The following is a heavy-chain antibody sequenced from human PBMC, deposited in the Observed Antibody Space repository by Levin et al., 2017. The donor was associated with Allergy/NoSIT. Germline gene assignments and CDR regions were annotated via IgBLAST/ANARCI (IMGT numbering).Heavy chain of an antibody. CDR1: GFTFSSYG. V-gene: IGHV3-30*18. Sequence: GESLKISCAASGFTFSSYGMHWVRQAPGKGLEWVAVISYDGSNKYYADSVKGRFTISRDNSKNTLYLQMNSLRAEDTAVYYCAKDLGYSYGGLDYWGQGTLVTVSS. CDR3: AKDLGYSYGGLDY. D-gene: IGHD5-18*01. CDR2: ISYDGSNK. J-gene: IGHJ4*02.